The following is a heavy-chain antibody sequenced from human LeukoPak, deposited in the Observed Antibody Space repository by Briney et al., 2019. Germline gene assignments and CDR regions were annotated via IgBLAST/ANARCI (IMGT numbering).Heavy chain of an antibody. V-gene: IGHV4-34*01. J-gene: IGHJ6*02. CDR1: GVSFSGYY. CDR2: INHSGST. CDR3: ARGQGSSGYYYYYYYGMDV. Sequence: SETLSLTCAVYGVSFSGYYWSWIRQPPGKGLEWIGEINHSGSTNYNPSLKSRVTISVDTSKNQFSLKLSSVTAADTAVYYCARGQGSSGYYYYYYYGMDVWGQGTTVTVSS. D-gene: IGHD3-22*01.